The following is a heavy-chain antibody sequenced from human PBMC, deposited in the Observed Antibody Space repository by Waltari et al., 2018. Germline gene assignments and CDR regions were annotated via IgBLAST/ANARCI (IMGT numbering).Heavy chain of an antibody. D-gene: IGHD3-10*01. J-gene: IGHJ5*02. CDR1: GFSLSTSGVG. CDR3: AHRNYYGSGSYHRWFDP. Sequence: QITLKESGPTLVKPTQTLTLTCTFSGFSLSTSGVGVGWIRQPPGKALEWLALIYWNDDKRYRPALKSRVTITKDTSKNQVVLTMTNMDPVDTATYYCAHRNYYGSGSYHRWFDPWGQGTLVTVSS. CDR2: IYWNDDK. V-gene: IGHV2-5*01.